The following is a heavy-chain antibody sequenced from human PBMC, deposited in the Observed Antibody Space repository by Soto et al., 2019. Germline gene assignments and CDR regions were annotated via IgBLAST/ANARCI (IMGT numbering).Heavy chain of an antibody. CDR2: ISYDGSNK. CDR3: ANGDTASYYFDY. Sequence: HPGGSLRLSCAASGFTFSSYGMHWVRQAPGKGLEWVAVISYDGSNKYYADSVKGRFTISRDNSKNTLYLQMNSLRVEDTAVYYCANGDTASYYFDYWGQGTLVTVSS. D-gene: IGHD5-18*01. CDR1: GFTFSSYG. V-gene: IGHV3-30*18. J-gene: IGHJ4*02.